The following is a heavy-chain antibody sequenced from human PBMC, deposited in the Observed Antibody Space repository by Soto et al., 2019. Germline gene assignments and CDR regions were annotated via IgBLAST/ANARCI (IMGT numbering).Heavy chain of an antibody. CDR2: IIPILGIA. Sequence: GASVKVSCKASGGTLSSYTISWVRQAPGQGLEWMGRIIPILGIANYAQKFQGRVTITADKSTSTAYMELSSLRSEDTAVCYCAREGYYYGSGSSTTYYFDYWGQGTLVTVSS. CDR3: AREGYYYGSGSSTTYYFDY. V-gene: IGHV1-69*04. J-gene: IGHJ4*02. D-gene: IGHD3-10*01. CDR1: GGTLSSYT.